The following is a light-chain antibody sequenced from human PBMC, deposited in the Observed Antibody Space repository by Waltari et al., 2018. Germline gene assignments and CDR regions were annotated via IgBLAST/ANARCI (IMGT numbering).Light chain of an antibody. Sequence: ETVLTQSPFTLSLSPGERATLSCRASKTVNTYLAWYQQKTGQAPSILSYDTANRATGIPARFSGSGSGTDFTLTISSLEPEDFAVYYCQQRNSWPLTFGGGTKVEIK. CDR3: QQRNSWPLT. V-gene: IGKV3-11*01. CDR2: DTA. J-gene: IGKJ4*01. CDR1: KTVNTY.